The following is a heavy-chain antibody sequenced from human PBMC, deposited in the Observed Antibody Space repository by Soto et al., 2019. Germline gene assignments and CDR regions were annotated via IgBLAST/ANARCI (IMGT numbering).Heavy chain of an antibody. Sequence: GASVKVSCKASRYTFTSYAMHWVRQAPGQRLEWMGWINAGNGNTKYSQKFQGRVTITRDTSASTAYMELSSLRSEDTAVYYCARGGVLWFGELSQLDVWGKGTTVTVSS. CDR2: INAGNGNT. CDR1: RYTFTSYA. D-gene: IGHD3-10*01. CDR3: ARGGVLWFGELSQLDV. J-gene: IGHJ6*04. V-gene: IGHV1-3*01.